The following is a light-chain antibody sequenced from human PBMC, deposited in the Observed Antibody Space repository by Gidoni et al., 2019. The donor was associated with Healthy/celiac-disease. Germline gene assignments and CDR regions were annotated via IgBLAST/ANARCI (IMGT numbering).Light chain of an antibody. CDR2: DAS. J-gene: IGKJ3*01. CDR1: QSVSSY. CDR3: QQRSNWPPGRT. Sequence: EIVLTQSPATLSLSPGERATLSCRASQSVSSYLAWYQQKPGQAPRPLIYDASNRATGIPARFSGSGSGTDFTLTISSLEPQDFAVYSCQQRSNWPPGRTFGPGTKVDIK. V-gene: IGKV3-11*01.